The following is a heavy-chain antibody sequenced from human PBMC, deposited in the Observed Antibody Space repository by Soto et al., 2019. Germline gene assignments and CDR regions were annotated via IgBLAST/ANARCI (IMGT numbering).Heavy chain of an antibody. V-gene: IGHV4-31*03. CDR1: GGSISSGGTGSY. Sequence: QVQLQESGPGLVKPSQTLSLTCTVSGGSISSGGTGSYWTWIRQLLGKGLEWIGYIYYTGNTYYNPSLKSRPTISIDTSENQFSLKLTSVTAADTAVYFCASGHDAYKVRYWGQGTLVTVSS. CDR3: ASGHDAYKVRY. J-gene: IGHJ4*02. CDR2: IYYTGNT. D-gene: IGHD1-1*01.